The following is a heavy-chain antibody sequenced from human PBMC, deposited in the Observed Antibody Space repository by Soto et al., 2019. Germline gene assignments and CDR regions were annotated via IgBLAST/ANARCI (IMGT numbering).Heavy chain of an antibody. CDR1: GYSFTSYW. CDR2: IDPSDSYT. Sequence: GESLKISCKGSGYSFTSYWISWVRQMPGKGLEWMGRIDPSDSYTNYSPSFQGHVTISADKSISTAYLQWSSLKASDTAMYYCARHPSARGGYCSGGSCLDYWGQGTLVTVSS. D-gene: IGHD2-15*01. CDR3: ARHPSARGGYCSGGSCLDY. V-gene: IGHV5-10-1*01. J-gene: IGHJ4*02.